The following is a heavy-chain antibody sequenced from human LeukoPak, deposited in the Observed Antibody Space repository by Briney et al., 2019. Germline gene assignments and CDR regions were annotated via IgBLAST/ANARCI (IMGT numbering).Heavy chain of an antibody. J-gene: IGHJ3*02. V-gene: IGHV1-3*01. CDR3: ARAYCGGDCYSSLDAFDI. CDR1: GYTFTSYA. Sequence: ASVKVSCKASGYTFTSYAMHWFRRPPGKGLGWMDWLTAGNGNTKYSQKFQGRVTITRDTSASTAYMELSSLRSEDTAVYYCARAYCGGDCYSSLDAFDIWGQGTMVTVSS. CDR2: LTAGNGNT. D-gene: IGHD2-21*02.